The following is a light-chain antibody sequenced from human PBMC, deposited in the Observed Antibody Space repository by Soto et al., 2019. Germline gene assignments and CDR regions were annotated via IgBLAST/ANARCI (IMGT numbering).Light chain of an antibody. Sequence: QSVLTQPPSASGTPGQRVTISCSGSSSNIGTNYVYWYQQVPGTAPKLLIYTNNQRPSGVPDRFSGSKSGTSASLAISGLRSEDEADYFCAAWDDSLSGQDVFGTGTKLTVL. CDR1: SSNIGTNY. CDR2: TNN. V-gene: IGLV1-47*01. J-gene: IGLJ1*01. CDR3: AAWDDSLSGQDV.